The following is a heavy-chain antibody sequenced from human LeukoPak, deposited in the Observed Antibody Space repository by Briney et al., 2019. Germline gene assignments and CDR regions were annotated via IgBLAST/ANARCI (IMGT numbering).Heavy chain of an antibody. CDR1: GGSISTANYY. CDR3: ARGLWFGELNWFDP. CDR2: IFYSGST. D-gene: IGHD3-10*01. Sequence: PSETLSLTCTVSGGSISTANYYWGWIRQPPGKGLEWIGNIFYSGSTYYSPSLKSRVTISLDTSRNQFSLKLNSVTAADTAVYYCARGLWFGELNWFDPWGQGTLVTVSS. V-gene: IGHV4-39*07. J-gene: IGHJ5*02.